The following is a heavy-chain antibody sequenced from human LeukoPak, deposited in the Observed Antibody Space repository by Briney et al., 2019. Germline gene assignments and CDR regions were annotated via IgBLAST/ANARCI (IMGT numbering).Heavy chain of an antibody. CDR3: ARERVYCSGGSCYSEWFDP. J-gene: IGHJ5*02. CDR1: GYTFTSYG. V-gene: IGHV1-18*01. Sequence: ASVKVPCKASGYTFTSYGISWVRQAPGQGLEWMGWISAYNGNTNYAQKLQGRVTMTTDTSTSTAYMELRSLRSDDTAVYYCARERVYCSGGSCYSEWFDPWGQGTLVTVSS. D-gene: IGHD2-15*01. CDR2: ISAYNGNT.